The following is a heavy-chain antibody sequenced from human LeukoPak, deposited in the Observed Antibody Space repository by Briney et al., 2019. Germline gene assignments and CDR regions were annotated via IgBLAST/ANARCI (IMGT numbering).Heavy chain of an antibody. Sequence: ASVKVSCKASRYTFSGYYMHWVRQAPGQGLEWMGWINPNSGGTNYAQKFQGGVTMTRDTSISTAYMELIRLRSADTAVYYCARVGRAFTARSSFFDYWGQGTLVTVSS. V-gene: IGHV1-2*02. D-gene: IGHD6-6*01. J-gene: IGHJ4*02. CDR1: RYTFSGYY. CDR2: INPNSGGT. CDR3: ARVGRAFTARSSFFDY.